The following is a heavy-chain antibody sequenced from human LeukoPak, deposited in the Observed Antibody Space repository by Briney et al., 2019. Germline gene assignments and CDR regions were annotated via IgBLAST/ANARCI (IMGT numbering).Heavy chain of an antibody. V-gene: IGHV3-48*01. CDR3: ARETGDY. CDR2: ITTRSTTK. J-gene: IGHJ4*02. Sequence: GGSLRLSCGASGFNFSGFAMNWARQAPGKGLEWVAYITTRSTTKLYADSVKGRFTVSRDNGKNSVYLQMGSLRAEETATYNCARETGDYWGQGTRVTVSS. CDR1: GFNFSGFA.